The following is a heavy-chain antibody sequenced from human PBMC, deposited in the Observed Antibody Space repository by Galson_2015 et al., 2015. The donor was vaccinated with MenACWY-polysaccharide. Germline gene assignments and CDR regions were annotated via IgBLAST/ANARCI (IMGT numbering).Heavy chain of an antibody. Sequence: SLRLSCAVSGFTFSSYVMSWVRQAPGRGLEWVSSITDSGSSTYYVDSVKGRFTISRDNSKNTLFLQMNSLRADDTAVYYCAKGGREVYNWLDPWGQGTVVTVSS. D-gene: IGHD3-10*01. V-gene: IGHV3-23*01. CDR1: GFTFSSYV. CDR3: AKGGREVYNWLDP. J-gene: IGHJ5*01. CDR2: ITDSGSST.